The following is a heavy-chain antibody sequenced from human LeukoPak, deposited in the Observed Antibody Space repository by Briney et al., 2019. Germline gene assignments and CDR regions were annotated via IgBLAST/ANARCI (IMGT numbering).Heavy chain of an antibody. D-gene: IGHD3-10*01. CDR1: GGSISSVIYY. CDR3: AVTRSYGFGSLDY. CDR2: IYYSGGT. V-gene: IGHV4-39*07. Sequence: SETLSLTCTVSGGSISSVIYYWGWVRQPPGKGLEWIGSIYYSGGTYYNPSLKRRVTISVDTSKNQFSLKLSSVTAADTAVYYCAVTRSYGFGSLDYWGQGTLVTVSS. J-gene: IGHJ4*02.